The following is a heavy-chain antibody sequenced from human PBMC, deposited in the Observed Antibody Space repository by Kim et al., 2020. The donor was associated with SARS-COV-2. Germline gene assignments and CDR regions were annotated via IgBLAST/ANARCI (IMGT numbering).Heavy chain of an antibody. Sequence: GGSLRLSCAASGFTFSSYAMHWVRQAPGKGLEWVAVISYDGSNKYYADSVKGRFTISRDNSKNTLYLQMNSLRAEDTAVYYCARGPYYYDSSGRNSPNFDYWGQGTLVTVSS. CDR3: ARGPYYYDSSGRNSPNFDY. CDR2: ISYDGSNK. CDR1: GFTFSSYA. V-gene: IGHV3-30*04. D-gene: IGHD3-22*01. J-gene: IGHJ4*02.